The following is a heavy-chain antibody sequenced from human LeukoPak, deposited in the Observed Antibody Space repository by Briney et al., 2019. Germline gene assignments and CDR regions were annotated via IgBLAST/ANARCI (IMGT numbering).Heavy chain of an antibody. J-gene: IGHJ3*02. CDR2: INPILGIA. CDR3: ARGIRPAAYAFDI. CDR1: GGTFTSYV. Sequence: ASVKVSCKASGGTFTSYVISWVRQAPGQGLEWMGRINPILGIANYVQKFQGRVTISADKSTSTVYMELSSLRSEDTAVYYCARGIRPAAYAFDIWGQGTMVTVSS. V-gene: IGHV1-69*04. D-gene: IGHD6-13*01.